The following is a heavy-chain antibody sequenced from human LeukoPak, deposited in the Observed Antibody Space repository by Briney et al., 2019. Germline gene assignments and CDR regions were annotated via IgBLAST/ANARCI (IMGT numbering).Heavy chain of an antibody. V-gene: IGHV3-23*01. J-gene: IGHJ4*02. D-gene: IGHD6-13*01. CDR1: GLTFSTFA. CDR3: AKDLESSWRRAFDY. CDR2: IFPSGGEI. Sequence: GGSLRLSCAASGLTFSTFAMIWVRQPPGKGLEGVSSIFPSGGEIHYADSVRGRFTISRDNSKSTLSLQMNSLRAEDTAIYYCAKDLESSWRRAFDYWGQGTLVTVSS.